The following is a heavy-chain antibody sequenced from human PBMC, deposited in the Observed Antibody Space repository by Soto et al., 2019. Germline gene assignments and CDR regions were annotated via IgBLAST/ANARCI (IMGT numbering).Heavy chain of an antibody. Sequence: GGSLRLSCAASGFTFSSYSMNWVRQAPGKGLEWVSSISSSSSYIYYADSVKGRFTISRDNAKNSLYLQMNSLRAEDTAVYYCERDPYSSWYGVGWLDPWGQGTLVTVSS. V-gene: IGHV3-21*01. CDR2: ISSSSSYI. CDR3: ERDPYSSWYGVGWLDP. D-gene: IGHD6-13*01. J-gene: IGHJ5*02. CDR1: GFTFSSYS.